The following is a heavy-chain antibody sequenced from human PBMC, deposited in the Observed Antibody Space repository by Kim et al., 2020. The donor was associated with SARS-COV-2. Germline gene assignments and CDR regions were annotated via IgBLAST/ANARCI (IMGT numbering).Heavy chain of an antibody. J-gene: IGHJ4*02. D-gene: IGHD1-7*01. Sequence: NPSLNRRVTISVDTTKNQFSLKLSSVTAPDTAVYYCAGGGITGTTSNDYWGQGTLVTVSS. V-gene: IGHV4-34*01. CDR3: AGGGITGTTSNDY.